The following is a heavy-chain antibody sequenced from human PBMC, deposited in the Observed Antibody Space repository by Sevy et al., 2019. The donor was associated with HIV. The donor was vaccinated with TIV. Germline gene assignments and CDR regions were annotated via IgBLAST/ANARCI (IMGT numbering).Heavy chain of an antibody. V-gene: IGHV1-69*13. CDR1: GGTFSSYA. CDR3: ARSNYYDSSGYSIAFDI. J-gene: IGHJ3*02. CDR2: IIPIFGTA. Sequence: ASVKVSCKASGGTFSSYAISWVRQAPGQGLEWMGGIIPIFGTANYAQKFQGRVTITADESTSTAYMELSSLRSEDTAVDYCARSNYYDSSGYSIAFDIWGQGTMVTVSS. D-gene: IGHD3-22*01.